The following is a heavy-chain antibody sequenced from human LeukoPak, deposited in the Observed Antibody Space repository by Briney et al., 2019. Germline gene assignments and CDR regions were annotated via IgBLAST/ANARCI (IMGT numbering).Heavy chain of an antibody. J-gene: IGHJ4*02. V-gene: IGHV1-2*02. CDR2: IDPNSGGT. D-gene: IGHD3-16*01. CDR3: ARDNDSRDPPHFDY. Sequence: ASVKVSCKASGYTFTGYYMHWVRQAPGQGLEWMGWIDPNSGGTNYAQKFQGRVTMTRDTSISTAYMELSRLRSDDTAVYYWARDNDSRDPPHFDYWGQGTLVTVSS. CDR1: GYTFTGYY.